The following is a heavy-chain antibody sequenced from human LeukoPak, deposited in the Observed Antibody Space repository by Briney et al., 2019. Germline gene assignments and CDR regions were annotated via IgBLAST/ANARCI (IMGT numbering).Heavy chain of an antibody. V-gene: IGHV3-23*01. CDR2: ISPSGDIT. D-gene: IGHD5-18*01. CDR1: GFISSSHG. Sequence: QPGGSLRLSCAASGFISSSHGMNWVRQAPGKGLEWVSGISPSGDITYYADSVKGRFTISRDNSKNTVYLQMDSLRFEDAAVYFCATKTAFDYWGQGTLVTVSS. J-gene: IGHJ4*02. CDR3: ATKTAFDY.